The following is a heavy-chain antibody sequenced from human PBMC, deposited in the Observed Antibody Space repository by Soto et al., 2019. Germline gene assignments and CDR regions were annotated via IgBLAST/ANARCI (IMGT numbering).Heavy chain of an antibody. V-gene: IGHV3-74*01. Sequence: EVQLAGSGGGLIQPGGSLRLSCATSGFTFSRYWIHWVRQAPGEGLVWVSRISGDGVHTDYAESVKGRFTVSRDIAKSTGYLQMNNLSAEDTAIYYCARLGFVGEGDFWGQGILVTVSS. CDR2: ISGDGVHT. CDR1: GFTFSRYW. J-gene: IGHJ4*02. CDR3: ARLGFVGEGDF. D-gene: IGHD3-16*01.